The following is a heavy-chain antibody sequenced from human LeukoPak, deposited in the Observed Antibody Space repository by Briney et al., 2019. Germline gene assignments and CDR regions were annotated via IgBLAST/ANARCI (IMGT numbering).Heavy chain of an antibody. Sequence: GGSLRLSCAASGFTFSSYEMNWVRQAPGKGLEWVSEIYSDGTTYYAASVKGRFGIPRDNSKNTVDLQMNSLRAEDTAVYYCARDLREHGVFDIWGQGTMVTVSS. D-gene: IGHD1-26*01. J-gene: IGHJ3*02. CDR3: ARDLREHGVFDI. CDR1: GFTFSSYE. CDR2: IYSDGTT. V-gene: IGHV3-53*01.